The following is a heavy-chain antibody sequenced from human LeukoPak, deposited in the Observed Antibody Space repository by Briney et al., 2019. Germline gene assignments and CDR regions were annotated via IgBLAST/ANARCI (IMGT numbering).Heavy chain of an antibody. CDR1: GFTFSNDA. J-gene: IGHJ6*03. CDR2: ISYEGRNQ. D-gene: IGHD3-3*01. Sequence: PGRSLRLSCAASGFTFSNDAMHWVRQPPGKGLEWVAVISYEGRNQYYVDSVKGRFTISRDNSKNMLYLQMNSLRAEDTAVYHCARGPSIYDFNYMDVWGRGTTVTVSS. V-gene: IGHV3-30*01. CDR3: ARGPSIYDFNYMDV.